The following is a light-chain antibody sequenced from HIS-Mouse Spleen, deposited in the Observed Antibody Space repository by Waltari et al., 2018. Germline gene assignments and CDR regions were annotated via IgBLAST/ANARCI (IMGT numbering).Light chain of an antibody. Sequence: EIVLTQSPGTLSLSPGERATLSCRASQSVSSSYLAWYQQKPGQAPRLLIHGASSMATSIPDRFSGSGSGTDFTLTISRLEPEDFAVYYCQQYGSSSTFGQGTRLEIK. CDR3: QQYGSSST. CDR1: QSVSSSY. CDR2: GAS. V-gene: IGKV3-20*01. J-gene: IGKJ5*01.